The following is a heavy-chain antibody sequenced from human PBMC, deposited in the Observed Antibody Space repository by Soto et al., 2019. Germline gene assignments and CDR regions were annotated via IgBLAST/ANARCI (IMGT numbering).Heavy chain of an antibody. Sequence: QVQLVQSGAEVKKPGASVKDSCKAFGYTFTNYYLQWVRQAPRQGLEWMGIINRSGGSTTYAQKFKGRVTITRDTSTSTVYMELSSLRSEDTAVYYCAGALTYSSGLYDWGQGTLVTVSS. J-gene: IGHJ4*02. CDR2: INRSGGST. V-gene: IGHV1-46*01. D-gene: IGHD6-19*01. CDR3: AGALTYSSGLYD. CDR1: GYTFTNYY.